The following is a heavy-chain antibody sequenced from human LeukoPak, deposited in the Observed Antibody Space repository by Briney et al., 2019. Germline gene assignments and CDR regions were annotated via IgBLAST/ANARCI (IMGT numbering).Heavy chain of an antibody. CDR1: GGSFSGYY. V-gene: IGHV4-34*01. J-gene: IGHJ4*02. Sequence: KSSETLSLTCAVYGGSFSGYYWSWIRQPPGKGLEWIGEINHSGSTNYNPSLRSRVTISVDTSKNQFSLKLSSVTAADTAVYHCARGRIRRGSRFDYWGQGTLVTVSS. CDR3: ARGRIRRGSRFDY. D-gene: IGHD2-15*01. CDR2: INHSGST.